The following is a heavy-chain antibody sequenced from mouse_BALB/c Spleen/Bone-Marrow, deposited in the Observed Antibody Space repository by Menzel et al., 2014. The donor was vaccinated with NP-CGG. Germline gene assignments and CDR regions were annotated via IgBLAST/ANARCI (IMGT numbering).Heavy chain of an antibody. CDR3: ARDYANTAWFAS. V-gene: IGHV14-3*02. J-gene: IGHJ3*01. D-gene: IGHD1-1*01. Sequence: VQLKDSGAELVKPGASVKLSCTPSGFNIKDTHMHWVKQRPEQGLEWIGRIDPANGNTKYDPNFQGKATIKADTSSNTAYLQLSSLTSEDTAVYYCARDYANTAWFASWGQGTLVTVS. CDR2: IDPANGNT. CDR1: GFNIKDTH.